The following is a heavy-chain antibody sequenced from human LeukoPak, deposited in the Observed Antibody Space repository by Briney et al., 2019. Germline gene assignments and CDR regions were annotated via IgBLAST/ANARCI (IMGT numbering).Heavy chain of an antibody. CDR2: ISSTSSPI. CDR1: GFIFSNYE. V-gene: IGHV3-48*03. Sequence: PGATLRLSCAASGFIFSNYEMNWVRQAPGKGLEWISYISSTSSPIYYADSVKGRFIISRDNAKNSLYLEMNSLRVEDTAVYYCARALGLNWFDPLGQGTLVTVSS. J-gene: IGHJ5*02. D-gene: IGHD3-16*01. CDR3: ARALGLNWFDP.